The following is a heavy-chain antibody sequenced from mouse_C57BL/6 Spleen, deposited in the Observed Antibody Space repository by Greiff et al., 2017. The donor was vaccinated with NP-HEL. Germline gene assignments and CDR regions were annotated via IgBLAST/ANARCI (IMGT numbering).Heavy chain of an antibody. Sequence: EVKLMESGGGLVKPGGSLKLSCAASGFTFSSYAMSWVRQTPEKRLEWVATISDGGSYTYYPDNVKGRFTISRDNAKNNLYLQMRHLKSEDTAVYYCARDEGTAWFAYWGQGTLVTVSA. CDR1: GFTFSSYA. J-gene: IGHJ3*01. D-gene: IGHD3-3*01. CDR3: ARDEGTAWFAY. CDR2: ISDGGSYT. V-gene: IGHV5-4*01.